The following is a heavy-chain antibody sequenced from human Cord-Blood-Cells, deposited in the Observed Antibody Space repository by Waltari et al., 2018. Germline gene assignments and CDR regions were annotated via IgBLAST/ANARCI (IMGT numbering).Heavy chain of an antibody. J-gene: IGHJ4*02. CDR2: ISAYNGNT. CDR3: ARDPRSIAARPLDY. V-gene: IGHV1-18*01. D-gene: IGHD6-6*01. Sequence: QVQLVQSGAEVNKPGASVKVSCQASGYTFTSSGISRVRQAPGQGLEWMGWISAYNGNTNYAQKLQGRVTMTTDTSTSTAYMELRSLRSDDTAVYYCARDPRSIAARPLDYWGQGTLVTVSS. CDR1: GYTFTSSG.